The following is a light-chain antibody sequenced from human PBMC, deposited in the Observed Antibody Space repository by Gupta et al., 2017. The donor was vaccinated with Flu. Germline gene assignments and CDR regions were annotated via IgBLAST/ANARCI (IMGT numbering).Light chain of an antibody. CDR3: QQDKNWPRG. V-gene: IGKV3-15*01. CDR2: GAS. J-gene: IGKJ4*01. Sequence: ETVMTQSPATLSVSPEERATLSCRASQSVATNLAWYQQKPGQAPRLLIYGASTRATGVPARFSGSGSGTEFTLTISSLQSEDFAVYYCQQDKNWPRGFGGGTKVEIK. CDR1: QSVATN.